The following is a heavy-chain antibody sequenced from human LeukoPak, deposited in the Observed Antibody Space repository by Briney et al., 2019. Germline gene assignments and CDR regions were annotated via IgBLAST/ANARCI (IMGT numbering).Heavy chain of an antibody. CDR3: ARSIAVAGSPSDY. CDR2: ISSSGSTI. J-gene: IGHJ4*02. V-gene: IGHV3-48*03. Sequence: GGSLRLSCAASGFTFSSYEMTWVRQAPGKGLEWVSYISSSGSTIYYADSVKGRFTISRDNAKNSLYLQMNSLRAEDTAVYYCARSIAVAGSPSDYWGQGTLVTVSS. D-gene: IGHD6-19*01. CDR1: GFTFSSYE.